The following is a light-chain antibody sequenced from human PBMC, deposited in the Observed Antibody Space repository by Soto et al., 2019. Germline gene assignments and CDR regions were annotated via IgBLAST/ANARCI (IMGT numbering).Light chain of an antibody. Sequence: DIQLTQSPSFLSACVGDRVTITCRASQGISSYLAWYQQKPGKAPKLLISTASTLQSGVPSRFSGSGSGTEFTLTISSLQPEDFATYYCQQLNNYPRTFGQGTKADIK. J-gene: IGKJ1*01. V-gene: IGKV1-9*01. CDR1: QGISSY. CDR3: QQLNNYPRT. CDR2: TAS.